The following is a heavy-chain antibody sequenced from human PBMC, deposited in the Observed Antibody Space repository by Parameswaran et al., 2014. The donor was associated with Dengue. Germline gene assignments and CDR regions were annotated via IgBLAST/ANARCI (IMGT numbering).Heavy chain of an antibody. V-gene: IGHV1-69*01. D-gene: IGHD2-2*01. CDR3: AMGTLGYCSSTSCYFNFDY. CDR2: IIPIFGTA. J-gene: IGHJ4*02. Sequence: WVRQAPGQGLEWMGGIIPIFGTANYAQKFQGRVTITADESTSTAYMELSSLRSEDTAVYYCAMGTLGYCSSTSCYFNFDYWGQGTLVTVSS.